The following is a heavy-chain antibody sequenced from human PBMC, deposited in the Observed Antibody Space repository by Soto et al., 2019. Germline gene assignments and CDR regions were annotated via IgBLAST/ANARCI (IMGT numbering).Heavy chain of an antibody. J-gene: IGHJ4*02. V-gene: IGHV1-18*01. CDR2: INTGSGYT. Sequence: QVHLVQSGAEVKKPGSSVRVSCKTSGYTFSNYAISWVRQAPGQGLEWMGWINTGSGYTNYAHDRVTMNKDASTYTAYLEVTSLRSDDTAIYYCARDRVYTGGADADYWGQGTLSPSPQ. CDR1: GYTFSNYA. CDR3: ARDRVYTGGADADY. D-gene: IGHD2-8*02.